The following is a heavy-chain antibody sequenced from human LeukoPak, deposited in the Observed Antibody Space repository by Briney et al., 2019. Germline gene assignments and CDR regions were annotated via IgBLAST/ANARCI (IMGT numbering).Heavy chain of an antibody. D-gene: IGHD2-2*01. CDR2: IYYSGST. V-gene: IGHV4-39*07. J-gene: IGHJ5*02. CDR3: ARGTAGIGYCSSTSCYGGPSWFDP. Sequence: SSETLSLTCTVSGGSISSSSYYWGWIRQPPGKGLEWIGSIYYSGSTYYNPSLKSRVTISVDTSKNQFSLKLSSVTAADTAVYYCARGTAGIGYCSSTSCYGGPSWFDPWGQGTLVTVSS. CDR1: GGSISSSSYY.